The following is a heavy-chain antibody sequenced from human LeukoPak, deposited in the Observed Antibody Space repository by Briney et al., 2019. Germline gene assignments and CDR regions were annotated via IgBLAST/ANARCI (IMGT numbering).Heavy chain of an antibody. CDR2: IYYSGST. V-gene: IGHV4-39*07. CDR3: ARAGGLAMAVDY. CDR1: GGSISSGDYY. D-gene: IGHD5-18*01. J-gene: IGHJ4*02. Sequence: PSETLSLTCTVSGGSISSGDYYWSWIRQPPGKGLEWIGSIYYSGSTYYNPSLKSRVTISVDTSKNQFSLKLSSVTAADTAVYYCARAGGLAMAVDYWGQGTLVTVSS.